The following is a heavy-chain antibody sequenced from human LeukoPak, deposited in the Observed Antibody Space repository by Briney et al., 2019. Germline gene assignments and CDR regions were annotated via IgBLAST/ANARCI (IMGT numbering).Heavy chain of an antibody. J-gene: IGHJ5*02. CDR2: ISYSGST. D-gene: IGHD4-17*01. V-gene: IGHV4-59*08. CDR3: ARATTASTNWFDP. CDR1: AGSISGYY. Sequence: PSETLSLTCTVSAGSISGYYWSWIRQPPGKGLEWIGYISYSGSTNYNPSLKSRVTISVDTSKNQFSLKLTSVTAADTAVYYCARATTASTNWFDPWGQGTLVTVSS.